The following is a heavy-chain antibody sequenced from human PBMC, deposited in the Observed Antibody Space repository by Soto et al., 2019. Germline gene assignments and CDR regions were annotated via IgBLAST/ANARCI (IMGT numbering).Heavy chain of an antibody. CDR1: GGSISSYY. Sequence: SETLSLTCTVSGGSISSYYWSWIRQPPGKGLEWIGYIYYSGSTNYNPSLKSRVTISVDTSKNQFSLKLSSVTAADTAVYFCARSPRSISTGGIDFWGQGILVTVSS. CDR2: IYYSGST. CDR3: ARSPRSISTGGIDF. J-gene: IGHJ4*01. V-gene: IGHV4-59*01. D-gene: IGHD1-1*01.